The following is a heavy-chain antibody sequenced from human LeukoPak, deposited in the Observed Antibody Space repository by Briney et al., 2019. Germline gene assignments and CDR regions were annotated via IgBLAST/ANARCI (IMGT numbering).Heavy chain of an antibody. V-gene: IGHV5-51*01. Sequence: RGESLKISCKGSGYSFTSYWIGWVRQMPGKGLEWMGIIYPGDSDTRYSPSFQGQVTISADKSISTAYLQWSSLKASDTAMYYCASPPVSLGSSSLVLSAEYFQHWGQGTLVTVSS. J-gene: IGHJ1*01. CDR2: IYPGDSDT. CDR3: ASPPVSLGSSSLVLSAEYFQH. CDR1: GYSFTSYW. D-gene: IGHD6-13*01.